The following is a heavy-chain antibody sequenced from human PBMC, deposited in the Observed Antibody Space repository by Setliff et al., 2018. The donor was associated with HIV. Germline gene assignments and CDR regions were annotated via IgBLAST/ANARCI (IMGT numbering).Heavy chain of an antibody. D-gene: IGHD3-9*01. V-gene: IGHV3-30*08. CDR1: AFTFSTFA. CDR2: ISNDGSDQ. CDR3: ARADYDILTAYYSSAFDM. J-gene: IGHJ3*02. Sequence: PGESLKISCEVSAFTFSTFAMHWVRQAPGKGPGWVGVISNDGSDQRYAESVKGRFTISRDNSKSMLYLQMNNLRVDDTAMYYCARADYDILTAYYSSAFDMWGQGTMVTVSS.